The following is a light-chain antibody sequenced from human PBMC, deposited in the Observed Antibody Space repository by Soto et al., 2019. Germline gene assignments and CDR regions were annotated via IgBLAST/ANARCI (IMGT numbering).Light chain of an antibody. Sequence: IVLTQSPGTVSLSPGERATLSCRASQSVSSNNLAWYQQRPGQAPRVVIYGASTRATGIPERFSGSGSGTDFTLTISRLEPEDFAVYYCQQYGRSPFTFGPGTKVDIK. J-gene: IGKJ3*01. CDR1: QSVSSNN. CDR2: GAS. V-gene: IGKV3-20*01. CDR3: QQYGRSPFT.